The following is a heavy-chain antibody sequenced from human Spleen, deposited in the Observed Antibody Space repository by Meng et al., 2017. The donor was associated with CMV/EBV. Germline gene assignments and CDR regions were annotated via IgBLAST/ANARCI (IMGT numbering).Heavy chain of an antibody. Sequence: ASVKVSCKASGYTFTGYYIHWVRQAPGQGVEWMGWINPNTGGTKYAQKFQGRVTMTRDTSITTAYMEVTRLRSDDTAVYYCARGCSSTSCQVGYYYYDMDVWGQGTTVTVSS. D-gene: IGHD2-2*01. CDR2: INPNTGGT. CDR3: ARGCSSTSCQVGYYYYDMDV. J-gene: IGHJ6*02. V-gene: IGHV1-2*02. CDR1: GYTFTGYY.